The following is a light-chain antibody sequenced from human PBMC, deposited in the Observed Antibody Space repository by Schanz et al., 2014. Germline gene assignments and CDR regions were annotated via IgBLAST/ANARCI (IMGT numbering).Light chain of an antibody. Sequence: EIVMTQSPATLSVSPGERATLSCRASQSVGSDLAWYQQRPGQAPRLLIHGASTRATGIPARFSGSGSGTEFTLAISSLQSEDFAVYSCQQYGDSPPTFGPGTKVEI. CDR2: GAS. J-gene: IGKJ4*01. CDR3: QQYGDSPPT. V-gene: IGKV3-15*01. CDR1: QSVGSD.